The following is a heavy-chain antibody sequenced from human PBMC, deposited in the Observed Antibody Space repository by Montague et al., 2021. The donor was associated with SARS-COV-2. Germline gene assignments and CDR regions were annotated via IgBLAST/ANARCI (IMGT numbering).Heavy chain of an antibody. V-gene: IGHV4-59*08. Sequence: SETLSLTCTASGGSIGAYYWSWIRQPPGKGLEWIGYIDNSGSTNHNPSLKSRLTISIDTSKNQFSLKLTSVTAADTAVYYCARHRNYGDHSLDNWFHPWGQGTLVTVSS. CDR2: IDNSGST. J-gene: IGHJ5*02. D-gene: IGHD4-17*01. CDR1: GGSIGAYY. CDR3: ARHRNYGDHSLDNWFHP.